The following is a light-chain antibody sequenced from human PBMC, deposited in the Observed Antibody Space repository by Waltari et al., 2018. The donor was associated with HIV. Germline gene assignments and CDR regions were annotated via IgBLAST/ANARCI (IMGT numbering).Light chain of an antibody. CDR2: AAS. CDR1: QGINKY. V-gene: IGKV1-39*01. J-gene: IGKJ2*01. Sequence: DIQLTQSPSSLSASVGDRFTIACRASQGINKYLNWYRQKPGKAPELLIYAASNLQSGVPSRFSASGSGTDFTLTITILHPEDFATYYCQQTYSTPTTFGQGTKLE. CDR3: QQTYSTPTT.